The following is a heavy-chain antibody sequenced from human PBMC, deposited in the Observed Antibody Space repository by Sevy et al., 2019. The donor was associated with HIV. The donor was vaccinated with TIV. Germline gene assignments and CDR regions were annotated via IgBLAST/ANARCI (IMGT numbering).Heavy chain of an antibody. V-gene: IGHV3-30*18. J-gene: IGHJ6*02. D-gene: IGHD3-10*01. CDR3: AKDAYYYGSGSYRGLDYYYGMDV. CDR2: ISYDGSNK. CDR1: GFTFSSYG. Sequence: GGSLRLSCAASGFTFSSYGMHWVRQAPGKGLEWVAVISYDGSNKYYADSVKGRFTISRDNSKNTLYLQMNSLRAEDTAVYYCAKDAYYYGSGSYRGLDYYYGMDVWGQWTTVTVSS.